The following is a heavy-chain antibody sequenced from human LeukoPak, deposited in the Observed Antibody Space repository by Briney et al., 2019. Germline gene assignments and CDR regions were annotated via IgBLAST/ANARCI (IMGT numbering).Heavy chain of an antibody. V-gene: IGHV4-34*01. CDR1: GGSFSGYY. CDR2: INHSGST. Sequence: KASETLSLTCAVYGGSFSGYYWSWIRQPPGKGLGWIGEINHSGSTNYNPSLKSRVTISVDTSKNQFSLKLSSVTAADTAVYYCARAGTYYYGSGSYPWGQGTLVTVSS. J-gene: IGHJ5*02. D-gene: IGHD3-10*01. CDR3: ARAGTYYYGSGSYP.